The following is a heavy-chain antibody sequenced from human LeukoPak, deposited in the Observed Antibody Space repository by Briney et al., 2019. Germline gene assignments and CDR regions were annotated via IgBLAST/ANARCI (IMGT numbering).Heavy chain of an antibody. J-gene: IGHJ4*02. V-gene: IGHV4-59*01. CDR1: GGSINNYY. D-gene: IGHD6-13*01. CDR2: IYSSGST. CDR3: ARWGSIAAARFDY. Sequence: PSETLSLTCTVYGGSINNYYWSWIRQPPGKGLEWIGYIYSSGSTNYNPSLKSRVTISVDTSKNHFSLNLSSVTAADTAVYYCARWGSIAAARFDYWGQGTLVTVSS.